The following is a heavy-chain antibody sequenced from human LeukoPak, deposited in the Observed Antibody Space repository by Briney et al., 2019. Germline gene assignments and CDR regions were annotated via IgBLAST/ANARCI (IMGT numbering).Heavy chain of an antibody. D-gene: IGHD1-26*01. V-gene: IGHV1-69*05. J-gene: IGHJ4*02. CDR2: IIPIFGTA. CDR3: AKDPQKWESYFDY. CDR1: GGTFSSYA. Sequence: ASVKVSCKASGGTFSSYAISWVRQAPGQGLEWMGRIIPIFGTANYAQKFQGRVTITTDESTSTAYMELSSLRSEDTAVYYCAKDPQKWESYFDYWGQGTLVTVSS.